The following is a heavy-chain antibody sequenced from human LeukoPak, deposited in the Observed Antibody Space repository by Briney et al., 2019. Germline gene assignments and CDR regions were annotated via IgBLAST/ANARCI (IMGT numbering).Heavy chain of an antibody. CDR1: GYTFTDNY. Sequence: SVKVCWKTSGYTFTDNYIHWVRQAPGQGLEWMGWINPNSGETNSAQKFQGRVTMTGDTSISTAYMELRRVTSDDTAVYYCARDRDYSNTERGFDYWGQGTLVTVSS. D-gene: IGHD4-11*01. CDR3: ARDRDYSNTERGFDY. J-gene: IGHJ4*02. CDR2: INPNSGET. V-gene: IGHV1-2*02.